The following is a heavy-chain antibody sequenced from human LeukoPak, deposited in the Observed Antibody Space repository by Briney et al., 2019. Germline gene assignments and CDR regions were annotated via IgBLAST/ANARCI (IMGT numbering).Heavy chain of an antibody. V-gene: IGHV6-1*01. CDR3: ARRGRSVWEPLDY. Sequence: SQTLSLTCAISGDSLSSNSAAWNWIRQSPSRGLEWLGRTYYGSKKYNDSAVSVKSRITINPDTSKHQFSLQLNSVTPEDTAVYYCARRGRSVWEPLDYGGQGTLVTVSS. CDR2: TYYGSKKYN. J-gene: IGHJ4*02. CDR1: GDSLSSNSAA. D-gene: IGHD1-26*01.